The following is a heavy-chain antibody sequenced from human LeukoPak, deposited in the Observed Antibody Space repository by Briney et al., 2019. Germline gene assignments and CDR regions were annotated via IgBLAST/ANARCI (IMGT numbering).Heavy chain of an antibody. CDR3: ARRGYYDSSGYDY. J-gene: IGHJ4*02. D-gene: IGHD3-22*01. CDR2: ISGSSSDI. V-gene: IGHV3-21*01. CDR1: GFTFSSYS. Sequence: GSLRLSRAASGFTFSSYSMNWVRPAPGKGLEWVSSISGSSSDIYYADSVRGRFTISRDNAKNSMYLQISSLRAEDTAIYYCARRGYYDSSGYDYWGQGTLVTVSS.